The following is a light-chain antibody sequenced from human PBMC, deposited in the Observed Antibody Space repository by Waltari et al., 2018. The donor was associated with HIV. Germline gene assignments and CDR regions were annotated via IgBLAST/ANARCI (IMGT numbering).Light chain of an antibody. CDR1: ALPNKY. Sequence: SYELAQSPSVSVSPGQTARITRSGDALPNKYDNWSQQKSGQSPVLVSYEDNKRPSGIPERFSGSSSGTMATLTISGAQVEDEADYYCYSTDSSGNLEGVFGGGTKLTVL. J-gene: IGLJ2*01. CDR2: EDN. V-gene: IGLV3-10*01. CDR3: YSTDSSGNLEGV.